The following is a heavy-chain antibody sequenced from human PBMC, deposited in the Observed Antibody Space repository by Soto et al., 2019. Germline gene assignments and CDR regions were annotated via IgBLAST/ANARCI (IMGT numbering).Heavy chain of an antibody. CDR2: ISSSGSTI. CDR1: GFTFSSYE. V-gene: IGHV3-48*03. CDR3: ARDRSSSSFGYYYYGMDV. Sequence: PGGSLRPSCAASGFTFSSYEMNWVRQAPGKGREWVSYISSSGSTIYYADSVKGRFTISRDNAKNSLYLQMNSLRAEDTAVYYCARDRSSSSFGYYYYGMDVWGQGTTVTVSS. D-gene: IGHD6-13*01. J-gene: IGHJ6*02.